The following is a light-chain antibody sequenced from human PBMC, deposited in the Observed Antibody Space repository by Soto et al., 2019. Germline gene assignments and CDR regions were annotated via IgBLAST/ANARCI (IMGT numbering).Light chain of an antibody. CDR3: QQSYGTPIT. CDR1: QSISNH. CDR2: VAS. Sequence: DIQMTQSPSSLSASVGDRVTITCRASQSISNHLNWYQQKPGKAPNLLIYVASSLQSEVPSRFSGSGSGTDFTLTITSLQPEDFATYYCQQSYGTPITFGQGTRLEIK. J-gene: IGKJ5*01. V-gene: IGKV1-39*01.